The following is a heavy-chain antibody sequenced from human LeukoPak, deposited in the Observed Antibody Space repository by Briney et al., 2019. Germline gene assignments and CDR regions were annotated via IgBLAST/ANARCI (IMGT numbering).Heavy chain of an antibody. J-gene: IGHJ6*03. D-gene: IGHD3-16*01. CDR1: GFTFSNSA. V-gene: IGHV3-23*01. Sequence: GGSLRLSCEASGFTFSNSAMSWVRQAPGKGLEWVSGISASGHYTYNADSAKGRFTISRDNSKNTLYLLMNSLRAEDTALYYCAKDGSWGDYYFYFYINVWGKGTTVTVSS. CDR3: AKDGSWGDYYFYFYINV. CDR2: ISASGHYT.